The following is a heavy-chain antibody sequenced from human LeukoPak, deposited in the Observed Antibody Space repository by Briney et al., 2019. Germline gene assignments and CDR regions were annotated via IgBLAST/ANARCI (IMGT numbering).Heavy chain of an antibody. Sequence: PSETLSLTGTVSGGSISSYYWSWIRQPPGKGLEWIGYIYYSGSTNYNPSLKSRVTISVDTSKNQFSLKLSSVTAADTAVYYCARHDKNPNSSGYYYYYWGQGTLVTVSS. CDR2: IYYSGST. CDR1: GGSISSYY. D-gene: IGHD3-22*01. J-gene: IGHJ4*02. CDR3: ARHDKNPNSSGYYYYY. V-gene: IGHV4-59*08.